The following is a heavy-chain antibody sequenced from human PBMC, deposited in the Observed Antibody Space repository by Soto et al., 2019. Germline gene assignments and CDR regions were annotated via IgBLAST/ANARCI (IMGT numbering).Heavy chain of an antibody. CDR2: ISYDGSNK. D-gene: IGHD2-2*01. V-gene: IGHV3-30-3*01. Sequence: QVQLVESGGGVVQPGRSLSLSCAASGFTFSSYAMHWVRQAPGKGLEWVAVISYDGSNKYYADSVKGRFTISRDNSKNTLYLQMNSLRAEDTAVYYCARDGCISTSCYGSAAFDIWGQGTMVTVSS. J-gene: IGHJ3*02. CDR3: ARDGCISTSCYGSAAFDI. CDR1: GFTFSSYA.